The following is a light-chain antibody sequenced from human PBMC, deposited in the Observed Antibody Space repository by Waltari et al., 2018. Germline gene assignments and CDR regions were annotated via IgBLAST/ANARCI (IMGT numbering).Light chain of an antibody. CDR2: LNSDGRH. V-gene: IGLV4-69*01. CDR1: SGHSSYA. CDR3: QTWGTGIRV. Sequence: QLMLTQSPSASASLGASVKLTCTLCSGHSSYAIAWHPQQPEKGPRYLMKLNSDGRHSKGDGIPDRFSGSSSGAERYLTISSLQSEDEADYYCQTWGTGIRVFGGGTKLTVL. J-gene: IGLJ3*02.